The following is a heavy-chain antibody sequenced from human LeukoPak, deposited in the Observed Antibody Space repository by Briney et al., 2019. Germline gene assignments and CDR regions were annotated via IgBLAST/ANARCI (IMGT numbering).Heavy chain of an antibody. Sequence: PSETLSLTCTVSGGSISSYYWSWIRQPPGKGLEWIGYIYYSGSTNYNPSLKSRVTISVDTSKNQFSLKLSSVTAADTGVYYCAGEPPGSYIAYWGQGTLVTVSS. CDR3: AGEPPGSYIAY. J-gene: IGHJ4*02. D-gene: IGHD1-26*01. V-gene: IGHV4-59*12. CDR1: GGSISSYY. CDR2: IYYSGST.